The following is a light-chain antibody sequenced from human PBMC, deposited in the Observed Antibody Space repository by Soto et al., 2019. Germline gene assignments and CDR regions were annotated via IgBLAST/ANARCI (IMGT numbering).Light chain of an antibody. CDR1: QSVSSN. V-gene: IGKV3-15*01. Sequence: EIVMTQSPDTLSVSPGERATLSCRASQSVSSNLAWYQQKPGQAPRLLIYDASTRAPGFPARFSGSGSGTEFTLTISSLQSEDFAVYYCQQYNNWPITFGQGTRLEN. CDR2: DAS. CDR3: QQYNNWPIT. J-gene: IGKJ5*01.